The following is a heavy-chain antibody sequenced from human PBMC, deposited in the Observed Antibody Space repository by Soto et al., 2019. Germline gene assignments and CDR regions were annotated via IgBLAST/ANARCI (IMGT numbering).Heavy chain of an antibody. CDR1: GFTFSSYA. Sequence: SGGSLRLSCAASGFTFSSYAMHWVRQAPGKGLEWVAVISYDGSNKYYADSVKGRFTISRDNSKNTLYLQMNSLRAEDTAVYYCASRYSYGSQGDYWGQGTLVTVSS. V-gene: IGHV3-30-3*01. CDR2: ISYDGSNK. CDR3: ASRYSYGSQGDY. D-gene: IGHD5-18*01. J-gene: IGHJ4*02.